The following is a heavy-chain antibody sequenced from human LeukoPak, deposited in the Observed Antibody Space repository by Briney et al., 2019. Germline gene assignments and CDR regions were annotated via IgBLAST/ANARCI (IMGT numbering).Heavy chain of an antibody. CDR3: ALSAVASDFDY. CDR1: GFPFSVYE. CDR2: IASSGTTI. Sequence: PGGSLRLSCAVSGFPFSVYEMNWVRQAPGKGLEWVSNIASSGTTIYYADSVKGRFSISRDNAMSSLYLQMNSLRVEDTAVYYCALSAVASDFDYWGQGALVTVSS. D-gene: IGHD6-19*01. J-gene: IGHJ4*02. V-gene: IGHV3-48*03.